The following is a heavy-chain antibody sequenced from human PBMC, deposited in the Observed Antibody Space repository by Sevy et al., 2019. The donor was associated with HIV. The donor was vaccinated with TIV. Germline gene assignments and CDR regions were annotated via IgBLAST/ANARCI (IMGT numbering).Heavy chain of an antibody. Sequence: GGSLRLSCAASGFTFSSYGMHWVRQAPGKGLEWVAVISYDGSNKYYADSVKGRFTISRDNSKNTLYLQMISLRAEDTAVYYCAKARVIIMIVVVIHPPDYWGQGTLVTVSS. CDR3: AKARVIIMIVVVIHPPDY. J-gene: IGHJ4*02. D-gene: IGHD3-22*01. V-gene: IGHV3-30*18. CDR2: ISYDGSNK. CDR1: GFTFSSYG.